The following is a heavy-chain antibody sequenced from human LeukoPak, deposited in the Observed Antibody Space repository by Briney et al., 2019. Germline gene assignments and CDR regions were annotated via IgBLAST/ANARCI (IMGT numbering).Heavy chain of an antibody. V-gene: IGHV3-11*04. CDR2: ISSGGLTI. Sequence: PSETLSLTCAVYGDSFSGYYWTWIRQAPGKGLEWLSYISSGGLTIFYADSVKGRFTISRDNTKNSIFLDMTNLRAEDTAVYYCARDFDYGDHIDFWGQGTLVAVSS. CDR1: GDSFSGYY. CDR3: ARDFDYGDHIDF. D-gene: IGHD4/OR15-4a*01. J-gene: IGHJ4*02.